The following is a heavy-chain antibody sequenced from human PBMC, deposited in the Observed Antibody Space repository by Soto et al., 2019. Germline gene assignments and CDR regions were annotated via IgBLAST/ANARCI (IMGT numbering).Heavy chain of an antibody. CDR3: ATTGRFLEWFPTGDYYYGMDV. D-gene: IGHD3-3*01. CDR2: INPNSGGT. V-gene: IGHV1-2*04. CDR1: GFTFTGYY. Sequence: ASVKVSCKASGFTFTGYYMHWVRQAPGQGLEWMGWINPNSGGTNYAQKFQGWVTMTRDTSISTAYMELSRLRSDDTAVYYCATTGRFLEWFPTGDYYYGMDVWGQGTTVTVSS. J-gene: IGHJ6*02.